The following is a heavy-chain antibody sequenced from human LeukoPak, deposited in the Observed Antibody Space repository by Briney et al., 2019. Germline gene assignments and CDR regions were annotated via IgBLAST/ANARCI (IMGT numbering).Heavy chain of an antibody. CDR1: GVSIRSDY. CDR3: ARQAGYCSN. J-gene: IGHJ2*01. Sequence: SDTLSLTCTVSGVSIRSDYWSWIRQPPGKGLEWIGHIYYSGSTNYNPSLKSRVTISVDTSRNQFSLKLTSVTAADTAVYYCARQAGYCSNWGRGTLVTVSS. CDR2: IYYSGST. V-gene: IGHV4-59*08. D-gene: IGHD2-8*01.